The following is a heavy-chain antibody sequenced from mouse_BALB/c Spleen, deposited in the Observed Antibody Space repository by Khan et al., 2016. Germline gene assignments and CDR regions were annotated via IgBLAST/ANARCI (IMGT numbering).Heavy chain of an antibody. CDR1: GFTFSGFW. J-gene: IGHJ1*01. CDR3: VRWGGWNFDV. Sequence: EVQLLETGGGLVQPGGSRGLSCEGSGFTFSGFWMSWVRQTPGKTLEWIGDINSDGSAINYAPSIKDRFTIFRDNDKNTLYLQMNNVRSEDTVTYFCVRWGGWNFDVWGAGTTVTVSS. CDR2: INSDGSAI. V-gene: IGHV11-2*02.